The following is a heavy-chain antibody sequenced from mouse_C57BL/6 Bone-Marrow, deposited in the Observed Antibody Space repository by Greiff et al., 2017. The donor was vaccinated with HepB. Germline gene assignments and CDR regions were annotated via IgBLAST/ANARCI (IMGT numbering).Heavy chain of an antibody. J-gene: IGHJ1*03. CDR3: ARCLLLRSYWYFDV. V-gene: IGHV1-64*01. D-gene: IGHD1-1*01. CDR2: IHPNSGST. Sequence: LQPGAELVKPGASVKLSCKASGYTFTSYWMHWVKQRPGQGLEWIGMIHPNSGSTNYNEKFKSKATLTVDKSSSTAYMQLSSLTSEDSAVYYCARCLLLRSYWYFDVWGTGTTVTVSS. CDR1: GYTFTSYW.